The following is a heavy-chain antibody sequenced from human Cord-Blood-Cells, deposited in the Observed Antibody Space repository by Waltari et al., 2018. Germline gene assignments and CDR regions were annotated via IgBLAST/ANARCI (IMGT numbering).Heavy chain of an antibody. J-gene: IGHJ6*03. CDR2: IITIFGPA. CDR1: AGTFSSYA. V-gene: IGHV1-69*01. CDR3: ARAFPHGYDYYYYCMDV. D-gene: IGHD5-12*01. Sequence: QVQLVQSGAEVKKPGSSVKVSCTASAGTFSSYAISWVRPAPGQGLEWMGGIITIFGPANYAQTFQGRVTITAEESTGTAYRELGRLMSEDTAVYYCARAFPHGYDYYYYCMDVWGKGTTVTV.